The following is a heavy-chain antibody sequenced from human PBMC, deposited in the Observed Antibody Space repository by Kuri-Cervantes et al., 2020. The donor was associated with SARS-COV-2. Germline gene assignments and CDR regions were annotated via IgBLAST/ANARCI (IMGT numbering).Heavy chain of an antibody. D-gene: IGHD3-3*01. V-gene: IGHV4-39*01. CDR1: GGSISSSSYY. CDR3: ARSVNDFWSGYAVSLSTNYFDY. Sequence: SETLSLTCTVSGGSISSSSYYWGRIRQPPGKGLEWIGSIYHSGSTYYNPSLKSRVTISVDTSKNQFSLKLSSVTAADTAVYYCARSVNDFWSGYAVSLSTNYFDYWGQGTLVTVSS. J-gene: IGHJ4*02. CDR2: IYHSGST.